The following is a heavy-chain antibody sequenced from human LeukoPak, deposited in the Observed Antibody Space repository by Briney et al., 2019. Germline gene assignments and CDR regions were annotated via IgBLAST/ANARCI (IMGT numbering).Heavy chain of an antibody. V-gene: IGHV4-34*01. D-gene: IGHD2-2*01. CDR2: INHSGST. J-gene: IGHJ4*02. Sequence: SETLSLTCAVYGGSFGGYYWSWIRQPPGKGLEWIGEINHSGSTNYNPSLKSRVTISVDTSKNQFSLKLSSVTAAGTAVYYCARDQCSSTSCYAMIFDYWGQGTLVTVSS. CDR1: GGSFGGYY. CDR3: ARDQCSSTSCYAMIFDY.